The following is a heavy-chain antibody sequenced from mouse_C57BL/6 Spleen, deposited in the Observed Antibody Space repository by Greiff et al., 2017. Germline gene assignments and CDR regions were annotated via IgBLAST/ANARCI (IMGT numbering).Heavy chain of an antibody. D-gene: IGHD1-1*01. V-gene: IGHV1-52*01. J-gene: IGHJ4*01. CDR1: GYTFTSYW. Sequence: QVQLQQPGAELVRPGSSVKLSCKASGYTFTSYWMHWVKQRPIQGLEWIGNIDPSDSETHYNQKFKDKATLTVDKSSSTAYMQLSSLTSEDSAVYYCARSYYYGSSLAMDYWGQGTSVTVSS. CDR2: IDPSDSET. CDR3: ARSYYYGSSLAMDY.